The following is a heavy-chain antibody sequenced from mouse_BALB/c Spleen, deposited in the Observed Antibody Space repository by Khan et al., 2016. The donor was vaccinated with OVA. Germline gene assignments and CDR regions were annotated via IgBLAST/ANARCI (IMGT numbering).Heavy chain of an antibody. D-gene: IGHD1-1*01. CDR1: GYSITTDYA. V-gene: IGHV3-2*02. J-gene: IGHJ2*01. Sequence: EVQLQESGPGLVKPSQSLSLTCTVTGYSITTDYAWNWIRQFPGNKLEWMGYISYSGNTKYNPSLKSRISITRDTSKNQFCLQLTSVTTEDTAWYYCARVYGGDFDYWGQGTTLTVSS. CDR3: ARVYGGDFDY. CDR2: ISYSGNT.